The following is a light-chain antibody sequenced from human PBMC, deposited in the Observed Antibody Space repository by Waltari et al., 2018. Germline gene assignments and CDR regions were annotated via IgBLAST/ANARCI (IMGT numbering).Light chain of an antibody. CDR3: SSYTSSNTYV. CDR2: DVS. CDR1: SSDVGGSNY. Sequence: QSALTQPASVSGSPGQSITISCTGTSSDVGGSNYVSWYQQHPGKAPKPMIYDVSDRPSGVSNRFSGSKSGNTAPLTISGLQAEDEADYYCSSYTSSNTYVFGTGTKVTVL. V-gene: IGLV2-14*03. J-gene: IGLJ1*01.